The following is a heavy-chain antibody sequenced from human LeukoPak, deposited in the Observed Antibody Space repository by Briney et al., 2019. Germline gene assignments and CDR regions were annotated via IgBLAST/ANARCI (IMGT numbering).Heavy chain of an antibody. CDR1: GGSISSGGYY. J-gene: IGHJ5*02. D-gene: IGHD6-13*01. Sequence: SETLSLTCTVSGGSISSGGYYWSWIRQPPGKGLEWIGYIYYSGSTYYNPSLKSRVTISVDTSKNQFSLKLSSVTAADTAVYYCARSIAAAGTGWFDPWGQGTLVTVSS. CDR2: IYYSGST. V-gene: IGHV4-30-4*01. CDR3: ARSIAAAGTGWFDP.